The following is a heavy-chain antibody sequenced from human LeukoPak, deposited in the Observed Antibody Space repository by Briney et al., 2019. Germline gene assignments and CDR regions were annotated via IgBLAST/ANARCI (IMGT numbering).Heavy chain of an antibody. Sequence: SETLSLTCAVYGGSFSDYYWTWIRQPPGKGLEWIGKINHSGSPNYNPSLKSRVTISLDTSRNQFSLKLNSVTAADTAVYYCAKSNGYGLIDIWGQGTMVTVSS. J-gene: IGHJ3*02. D-gene: IGHD3-10*01. CDR1: GGSFSDYY. V-gene: IGHV4-34*01. CDR3: AKSNGYGLIDI. CDR2: INHSGSP.